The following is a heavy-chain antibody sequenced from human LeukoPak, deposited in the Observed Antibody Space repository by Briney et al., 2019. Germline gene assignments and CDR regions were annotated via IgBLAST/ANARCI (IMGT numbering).Heavy chain of an antibody. D-gene: IGHD3-16*02. CDR2: IKHSGST. V-gene: IGHV4-34*01. J-gene: IGHJ4*02. CDR1: GGSLSGYY. Sequence: SETRSLTCAVYGGSLSGYYWSWIRQPPGKGLEWIGAIKHSGSTNYNRSLKCRVTISVDTSKNQFSLKLSSVTAADTAVYYCARVKYDYVWGSYRDIALTDYWGQGTLVTVSS. CDR3: ARVKYDYVWGSYRDIALTDY.